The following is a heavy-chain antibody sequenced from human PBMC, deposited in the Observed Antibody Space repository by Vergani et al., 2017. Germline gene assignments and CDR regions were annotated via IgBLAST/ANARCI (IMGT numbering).Heavy chain of an antibody. CDR2: ISYSAPA. V-gene: IGHV4-39*01. J-gene: IGHJ1*01. D-gene: IGHD5-12*01. CDR1: GGSISTSSHY. CDR3: AGRGTSCFPLSGKIEH. Sequence: QLQLQESGPGLVKPSETLSLTCTVSGGSISTSSHYWAWIRQSPGKGLEWIGNISYSAPAYYNPSLKSRVSISINPSKNQFSLTLSSVTAADTAVYYCAGRGTSCFPLSGKIEHWGQGSLVTVSS.